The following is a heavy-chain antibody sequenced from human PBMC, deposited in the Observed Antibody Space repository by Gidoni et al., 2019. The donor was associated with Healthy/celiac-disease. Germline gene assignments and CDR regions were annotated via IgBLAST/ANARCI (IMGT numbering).Heavy chain of an antibody. CDR3: AKDLLWFENCMDV. V-gene: IGHV3-23*01. J-gene: IGHJ6*03. Sequence: EVQLLESGGGLVQPGGSLRLSCAASGLTFSSYAMSWVRQAPGKGLEWVSAISGSGGSTYYADSVKGRFTISRDNSKNTLYLQMNSLRAEDTAVYYCAKDLLWFENCMDVWGKGTTVTVSS. CDR2: ISGSGGST. D-gene: IGHD3-10*01. CDR1: GLTFSSYA.